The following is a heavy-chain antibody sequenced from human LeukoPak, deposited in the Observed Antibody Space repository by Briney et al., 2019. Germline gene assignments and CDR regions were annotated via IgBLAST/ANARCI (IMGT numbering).Heavy chain of an antibody. V-gene: IGHV1-18*01. CDR2: ISAYNGNT. D-gene: IGHD2-2*01. CDR1: GGTFSSYA. CDR3: ARVRYCSSTSCPQGSGAFDI. Sequence: ASVKVSCKASGGTFSSYAISWVRQAPGQGLEWMGWISAYNGNTNYAQKLQGRVTMTTDTSTSTAYMELRSLRSDDTAVYYCARVRYCSSTSCPQGSGAFDIWGQGTMVTVSS. J-gene: IGHJ3*02.